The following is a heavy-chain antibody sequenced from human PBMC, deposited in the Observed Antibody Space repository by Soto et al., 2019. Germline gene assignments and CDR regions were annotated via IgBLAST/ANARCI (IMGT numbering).Heavy chain of an antibody. CDR1: AFTFSRYS. V-gene: IGHV3-48*02. D-gene: IGHD2-8*01. CDR2: ISSSGSIR. J-gene: IGHJ4*02. CDR3: ARDASVDCSNGICYAFDS. Sequence: EVQLVESGGGLVQPGGSLRLSCAASAFTFSRYSMNWVRQAPGKGLEWVSYISSSGSIRWYADSVKGRLTISRDNAKNSLYLQMNSLRDEDTAVYYCARDASVDCSNGICYAFDSWGQGTLVTVSS.